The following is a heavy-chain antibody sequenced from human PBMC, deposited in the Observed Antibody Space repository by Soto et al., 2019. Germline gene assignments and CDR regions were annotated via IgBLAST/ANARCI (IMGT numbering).Heavy chain of an antibody. V-gene: IGHV3-30-3*01. CDR3: ARGDAIDNHDRSAAY. Sequence: QVQLVESGGGVAQPGRSLRLSCAASGFTFSNYAFHWVRQAPGKGLEWVALISYDGSNKYYAGSVKGRFTISRDNSKNTVSLQMNSLRVDDAAVYFCARGDAIDNHDRSAAYWGRGTLVTVSS. J-gene: IGHJ4*01. CDR2: ISYDGSNK. D-gene: IGHD3-22*01. CDR1: GFTFSNYA.